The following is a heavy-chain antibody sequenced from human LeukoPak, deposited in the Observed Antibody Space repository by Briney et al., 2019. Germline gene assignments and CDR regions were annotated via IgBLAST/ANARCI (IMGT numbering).Heavy chain of an antibody. CDR3: ARRPRVAVTDGMDA. CDR2: ISAYNGNT. V-gene: IGHV1-18*01. Sequence: ASVKVSCKASGYTFTSYGISWVRQAPGQGLEWMGWISAYNGNTNYAQKLQGRVTMTTDTSTSTAYMELRSLRSDDTAVYYCARRPRVAVTDGMDAWGQGTTVTVSS. CDR1: GYTFTSYG. J-gene: IGHJ6*02.